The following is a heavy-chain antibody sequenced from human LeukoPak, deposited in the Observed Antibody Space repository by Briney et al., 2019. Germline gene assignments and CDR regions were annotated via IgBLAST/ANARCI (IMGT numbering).Heavy chain of an antibody. V-gene: IGHV3-7*01. J-gene: IGHJ6*03. CDR2: IKQDGSEK. D-gene: IGHD2-2*01. Sequence: GGSLRLSCAASGFTFSSYWMSWVRRAPGKGLEWVANIKQDGSEKYYVDSVKGRFTISRDNAKNSLYLQMNSLRAEDTAVYYCASASIVVVPAYYYYYMDVWGKGTTVTVSS. CDR3: ASASIVVVPAYYYYYMDV. CDR1: GFTFSSYW.